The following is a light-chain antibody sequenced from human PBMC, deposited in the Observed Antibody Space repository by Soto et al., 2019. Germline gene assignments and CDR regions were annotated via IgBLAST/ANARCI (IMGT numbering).Light chain of an antibody. V-gene: IGKV1-17*01. CDR3: LQHYNDPYT. J-gene: IGKJ2*01. CDR1: QDIRKD. CDR2: AAS. Sequence: DIQMTQSPSSLSASVGDRVTITCRASQDIRKDLGWYQQKPGKAPKRLIYAASSLQSGVPSRFSGSGSGTEFTLTISSLQPEDFATYYCLQHYNDPYTFGQGTKLEIK.